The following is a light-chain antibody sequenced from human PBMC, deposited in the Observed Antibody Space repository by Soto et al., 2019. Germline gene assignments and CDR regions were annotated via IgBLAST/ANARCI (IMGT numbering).Light chain of an antibody. V-gene: IGKV1-5*03. Sequence: DIQMTQSPSTLSASVGDRVTITCRASQSISSWLAWYLQKPGKAPKLLIYKASTLQDGVTSRFSGSGSGTEFTLSISSLQPNDFATYYCQQYSSYSPYTFGQGTKLEI. CDR2: KAS. J-gene: IGKJ2*01. CDR3: QQYSSYSPYT. CDR1: QSISSW.